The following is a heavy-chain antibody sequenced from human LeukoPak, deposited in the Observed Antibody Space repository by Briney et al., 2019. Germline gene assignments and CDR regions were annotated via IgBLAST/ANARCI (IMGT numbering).Heavy chain of an antibody. D-gene: IGHD2-2*01. CDR1: GFTFSSYT. V-gene: IGHV4-39*07. CDR2: IYYSGST. Sequence: PRGSLRLSCVASGFTFSSYTMNWIRQPPGKGLEWIGSIYYSGSTYYNPSLKSRVTISVDTSKNQFSLKLSSVTAADTAVYYCARDPVDQPYWFFDLWGRGTLVTVSS. CDR3: ARDPVDQPYWFFDL. J-gene: IGHJ2*01.